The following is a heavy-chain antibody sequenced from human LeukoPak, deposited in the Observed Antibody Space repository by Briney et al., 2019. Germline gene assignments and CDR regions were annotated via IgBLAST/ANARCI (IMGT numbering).Heavy chain of an antibody. CDR3: ARGRKWYSSGWRNWFDP. V-gene: IGHV4-34*01. CDR2: INHSGST. D-gene: IGHD6-19*01. J-gene: IGHJ5*02. Sequence: SETLSLTCAVYGGSFSGYYWSWIRQPPGKGLEWIGEINHSGSTNYNPSLKSRVTISVETSKNQFSPKLSSVTAADTAVYYCARGRKWYSSGWRNWFDPWGQGNLVTVSS. CDR1: GGSFSGYY.